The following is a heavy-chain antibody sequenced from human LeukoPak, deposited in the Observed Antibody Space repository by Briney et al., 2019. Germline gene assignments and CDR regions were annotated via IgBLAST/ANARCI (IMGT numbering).Heavy chain of an antibody. CDR2: IRFDGNTK. V-gene: IGHV3-30*02. CDR1: GFTFRSYG. D-gene: IGHD3-9*01. CDR3: AKKREPGLAGYGGFGY. Sequence: GGSLRLSCAASGFTFRSYGMHWVRQAPGKGLEWVAFIRFDGNTKYYADSVKGLFTISRDISKNTLYLQMNSLRAEDTAVYYCAKKREPGLAGYGGFGYWGQGTPVTVSS. J-gene: IGHJ4*02.